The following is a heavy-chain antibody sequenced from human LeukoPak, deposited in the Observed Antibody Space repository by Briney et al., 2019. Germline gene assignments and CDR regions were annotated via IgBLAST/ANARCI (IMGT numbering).Heavy chain of an antibody. CDR3: AKDAGYCSGSTCYYFDD. CDR1: GFTFSSYG. Sequence: GRSLRLSCAVSGFTFSSYGIHWVRQAPDKGLEWVAFISYDGSNRYFADSVKGRFTISRDNSKNTLFLQMNSLRAEDTAVYYCAKDAGYCSGSTCYYFDDWGQGTLVTVSS. D-gene: IGHD2-15*01. CDR2: ISYDGSNR. J-gene: IGHJ4*02. V-gene: IGHV3-30*18.